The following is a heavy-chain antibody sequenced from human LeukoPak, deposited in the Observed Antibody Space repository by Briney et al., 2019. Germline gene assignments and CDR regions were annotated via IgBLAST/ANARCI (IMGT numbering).Heavy chain of an antibody. CDR2: IAGSGGST. J-gene: IGHJ4*02. V-gene: IGHV3-23*01. D-gene: IGHD3-10*01. Sequence: GGSLRLSCAASEFTFNSYAMSWVRQAPGKGLEWVSTIAGSGGSTYYADSVKGRFTISRDNSNNALYLQMDSLRPEDNAVYYCAKSRAALVVRGVGPHSWGQGTLVTVSS. CDR1: EFTFNSYA. CDR3: AKSRAALVVRGVGPHS.